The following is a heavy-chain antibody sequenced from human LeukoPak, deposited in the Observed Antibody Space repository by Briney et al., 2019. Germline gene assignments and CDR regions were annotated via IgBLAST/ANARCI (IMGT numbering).Heavy chain of an antibody. CDR1: GFTVSSNY. Sequence: PGGSLRLSCAASGFTVSSNYMSWVRQAPGKGLEWVANIKQDGSEKYYVDSVKGRFTISRDNAKNSLYLQMNSLRAEDTAVYYCARVVWYSSPPASYYFDYWGQGTLVTVSS. D-gene: IGHD6-13*01. J-gene: IGHJ4*02. CDR2: IKQDGSEK. CDR3: ARVVWYSSPPASYYFDY. V-gene: IGHV3-7*01.